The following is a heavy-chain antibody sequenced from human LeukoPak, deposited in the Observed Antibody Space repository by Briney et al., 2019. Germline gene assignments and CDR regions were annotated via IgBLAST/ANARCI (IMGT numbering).Heavy chain of an antibody. CDR1: RFTFSGHA. CDR2: ISGSGGST. CDR3: AKGSYGPAVYYFDY. V-gene: IGHV3-23*01. D-gene: IGHD3-10*01. Sequence: GGSLRLSCAASRFTFSGHAMSWVRQAPGKGLEWVSAISGSGGSTYYADSVKGRFTISRDNSKNTLYLQMSSLRAEDTAVYYCAKGSYGPAVYYFDYWGQGTLVTVSS. J-gene: IGHJ4*02.